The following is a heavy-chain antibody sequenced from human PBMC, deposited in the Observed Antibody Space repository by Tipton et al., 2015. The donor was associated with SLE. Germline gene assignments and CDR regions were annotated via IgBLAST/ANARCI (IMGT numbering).Heavy chain of an antibody. V-gene: IGHV4-59*11. CDR3: ARTPLGESGFDF. Sequence: TLSLTCTVSGGSISSHYWSWIRQPPGKGLEWIGYMYYSGSTYYNPSLKSRLTMSLDTSKNQFSLKLTSVTAADTAVYYCARTPLGESGFDFWGQGTMVTVSS. CDR2: MYYSGST. D-gene: IGHD3-16*01. J-gene: IGHJ3*01. CDR1: GGSISSHY.